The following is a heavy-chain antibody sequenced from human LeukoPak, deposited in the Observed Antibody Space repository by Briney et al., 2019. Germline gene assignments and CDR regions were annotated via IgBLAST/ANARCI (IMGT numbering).Heavy chain of an antibody. J-gene: IGHJ4*02. CDR2: INHSGST. CDR1: GGSLSGYY. CDR3: ARGWRSSWSGYFDY. Sequence: PSETLSLTCAVYGGSLSGYYWSWIRQPPGKGLEWIGEINHSGSTNYNPSLKSRVTISVDTSKNQFSLKLSSVTAADTAVYYCARGWRSSWSGYFDYWGQGTLVTVSS. D-gene: IGHD6-13*01. V-gene: IGHV4-34*01.